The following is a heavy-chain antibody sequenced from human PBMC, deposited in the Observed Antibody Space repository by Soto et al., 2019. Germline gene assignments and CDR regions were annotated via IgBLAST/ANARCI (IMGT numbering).Heavy chain of an antibody. Sequence: SVKVSCKASGGTFSSYAISWVRQAPGQGLEWMGGIIPIFGTANYAQKFQGRVTITADESTSTAYMELSSLRSEDTAVYYCARPVDSSRWPNWFDPWGKGTLVTVAS. CDR2: IIPIFGTA. V-gene: IGHV1-69*13. J-gene: IGHJ5*02. CDR1: GGTFSSYA. D-gene: IGHD6-13*01. CDR3: ARPVDSSRWPNWFDP.